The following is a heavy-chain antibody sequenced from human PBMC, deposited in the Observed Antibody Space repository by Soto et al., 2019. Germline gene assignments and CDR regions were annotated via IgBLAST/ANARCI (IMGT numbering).Heavy chain of an antibody. Sequence: SETLSLTCTVSGGSISSYYWSWIRQPPGKGLEWIGYIYYSGSTNYNPSLKSRVTISVDTSKNQFSLKLSSVTAADTAVYCCARDWDYSSSWYGAFDIWGQGTMVTVSS. CDR3: ARDWDYSSSWYGAFDI. V-gene: IGHV4-59*01. D-gene: IGHD6-13*01. CDR2: IYYSGST. J-gene: IGHJ3*02. CDR1: GGSISSYY.